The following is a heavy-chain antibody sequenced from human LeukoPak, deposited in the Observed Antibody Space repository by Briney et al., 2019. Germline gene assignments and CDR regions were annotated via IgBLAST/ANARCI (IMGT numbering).Heavy chain of an antibody. CDR3: ARNSGSYGSEYYFDY. J-gene: IGHJ4*02. V-gene: IGHV4-39*01. Sequence: PSETLSLTCTVSGGSISSSSYYWGWTRQPPGKGLEWIGSIYYSGSTYYNPSLKSRVTISVDTSKNQFSLKLSSVTAADTAVYYCARNSGSYGSEYYFDYWGQGTLVTVSS. D-gene: IGHD1-26*01. CDR2: IYYSGST. CDR1: GGSISSSSYY.